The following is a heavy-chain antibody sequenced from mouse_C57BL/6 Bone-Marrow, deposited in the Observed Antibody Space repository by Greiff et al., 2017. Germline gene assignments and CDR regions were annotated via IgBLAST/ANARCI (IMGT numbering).Heavy chain of an antibody. CDR1: GYTFTSYW. D-gene: IGHD2-4*01. V-gene: IGHV1-64*01. Sequence: QVQLQQPGAELVKPGASVKLSCKASGYTFTSYWMHWVKQRPGQGLEWIGMIHPNSGSTNYNEKFKSKATLTVDKSSSTAYMQLSSLTSEDSAVEYCAYDYEGDYYCDYWGQGTTLTVSA. CDR3: AYDYEGDYYCDY. J-gene: IGHJ2*01. CDR2: IHPNSGST.